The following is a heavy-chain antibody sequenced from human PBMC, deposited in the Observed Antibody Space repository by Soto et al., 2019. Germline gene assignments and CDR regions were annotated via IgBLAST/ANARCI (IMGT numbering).Heavy chain of an antibody. J-gene: IGHJ6*02. D-gene: IGHD2-2*01. CDR1: GFTFSSYG. V-gene: IGHV3-33*01. Sequence: GGSLRLSCAASGFTFSSYGMHWVRQAPGKGLEWVAVIWYDGSNKYYADSVKGRFTISRDNSKNTLYLQMNSLRAEDTAVYYCARDLGIVVVPAAPSPYGMDVWGQGTTVTVSS. CDR2: IWYDGSNK. CDR3: ARDLGIVVVPAAPSPYGMDV.